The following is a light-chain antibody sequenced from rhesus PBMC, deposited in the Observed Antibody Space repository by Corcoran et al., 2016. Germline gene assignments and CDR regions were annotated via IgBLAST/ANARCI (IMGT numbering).Light chain of an antibody. J-gene: IGKJ4*01. CDR2: KAY. V-gene: IGKV1-16*01. Sequence: DIQMTQSPSSLSASVGDRFTMTCQASQSISSWLVWYRQKPGNAPEPLIYKAYSLDSGGPLRFSGSGSGTVFSLTINRLQPEDFATYYCPQYNSAPLTFGRGTKVELK. CDR1: QSISSW. CDR3: PQYNSAPLT.